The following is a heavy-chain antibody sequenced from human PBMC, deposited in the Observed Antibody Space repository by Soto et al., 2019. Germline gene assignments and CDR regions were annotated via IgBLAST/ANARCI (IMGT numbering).Heavy chain of an antibody. Sequence: EVQLVESGGGLVQPGGSLRLSCAASGFTFRTYWLSWVRQVPGKGLEWVANIHLDGSEKNYVDSVKGRFTISRDNARNSLYLQMSSLRAEDTALYYCARDGSTSWYSYDYHGMDVWGQGTTVTVSS. CDR1: GFTFRTYW. J-gene: IGHJ6*02. V-gene: IGHV3-7*05. D-gene: IGHD5-18*01. CDR2: IHLDGSEK. CDR3: ARDGSTSWYSYDYHGMDV.